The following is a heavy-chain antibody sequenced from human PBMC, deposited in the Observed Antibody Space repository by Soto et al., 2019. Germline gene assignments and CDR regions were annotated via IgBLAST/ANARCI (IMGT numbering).Heavy chain of an antibody. Sequence: QVQLVQSGAEVKKPGASVKVSCKPSGYTFTSYGIRWVRQDPGQGLEWMGWISAYNGNTNYAQKLQVRVTMTTDTSTSTAYRERRSLRSDATAVYYCARDRGRDGYTWDSWGQGTLVT. J-gene: IGHJ5*01. CDR1: GYTFTSYG. CDR3: ARDRGRDGYTWDS. D-gene: IGHD5-12*01. V-gene: IGHV1-18*01. CDR2: ISAYNGNT.